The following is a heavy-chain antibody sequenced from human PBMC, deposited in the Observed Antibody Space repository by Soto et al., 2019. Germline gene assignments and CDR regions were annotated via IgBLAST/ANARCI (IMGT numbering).Heavy chain of an antibody. V-gene: IGHV3-15*07. CDR2: IKSKTDGGTT. CDR3: TTQSPSIVVVTAHRFDY. D-gene: IGHD2-21*02. CDR1: GFTFSNAW. Sequence: GGSLRLSCAASGFTFSNAWMNWVRQAPGKGLEWVGRIKSKTDGGTTDYAAPVKGRFTISRDDSKNTLYLQMNSLKTEDTAVYYCTTQSPSIVVVTAHRFDYWGQGSLVTVSS. J-gene: IGHJ4*02.